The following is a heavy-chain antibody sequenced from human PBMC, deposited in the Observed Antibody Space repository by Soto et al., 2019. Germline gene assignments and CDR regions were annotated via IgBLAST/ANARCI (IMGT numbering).Heavy chain of an antibody. CDR2: IHAGNGNA. CDR3: ARETFSVPTYSCDS. D-gene: IGHD2-21*01. J-gene: IGHJ4*02. V-gene: IGHV1-3*01. Sequence: QVQLVQSGAEVKKPGASVKVSCKTSGYSFMTYAIHWVRQAPGQSLEWMGWIHAGNGNAKYSQNFQGRVTITRDTSAITVYMELSSLRSEDTALYYCARETFSVPTYSCDSWGQGTLVTVSS. CDR1: GYSFMTYA.